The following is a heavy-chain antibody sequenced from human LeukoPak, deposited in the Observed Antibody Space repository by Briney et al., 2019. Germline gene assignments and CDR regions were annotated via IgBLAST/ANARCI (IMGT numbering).Heavy chain of an antibody. D-gene: IGHD4-17*01. V-gene: IGHV4-4*07. CDR3: ARARTNTGRGYGDYEVDWFDP. Sequence: PSETLSLTCTVSGGSISSYYWSWIRQPAGKGLEWIGRIYTSGSTNYNPSLKSRVTMSVDTSKNQFSLKLSSVTAADTAVYYCARARTNTGRGYGDYEVDWFDPWGQGTLVTVSS. CDR2: IYTSGST. CDR1: GGSISSYY. J-gene: IGHJ5*02.